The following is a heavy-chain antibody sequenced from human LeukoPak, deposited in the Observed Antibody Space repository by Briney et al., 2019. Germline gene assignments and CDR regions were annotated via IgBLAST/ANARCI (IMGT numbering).Heavy chain of an antibody. Sequence: GGSLRLSCAASGFTFSSYWMFWVRQAPGKGLLWFSRINIDGSDVTYADSVKGRFTISRDNAKNTLYLQMNSLRAEDTAVYFCARDLHWNQLGLWGQGTLVTVSS. CDR2: INIDGSDV. CDR3: ARDLHWNQLGL. V-gene: IGHV3-74*01. CDR1: GFTFSSYW. J-gene: IGHJ4*02. D-gene: IGHD1-1*01.